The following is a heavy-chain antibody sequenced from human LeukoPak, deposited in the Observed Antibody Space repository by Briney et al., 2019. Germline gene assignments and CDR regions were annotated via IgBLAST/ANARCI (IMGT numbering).Heavy chain of an antibody. Sequence: ASVKVSCKTSGYTFSNYDINWVRQATGQGLEWMGWMNPNSGNTCIYAQKFQGRFTMTRDTSISTAYMELSSLTSEDTAVYYCARGGTLVRGVTLLSGMDVWGQGTTVTVS. CDR1: GYTFSNYD. V-gene: IGHV1-8*01. CDR2: MNPNSGNT. D-gene: IGHD3-10*01. J-gene: IGHJ6*02. CDR3: ARGGTLVRGVTLLSGMDV.